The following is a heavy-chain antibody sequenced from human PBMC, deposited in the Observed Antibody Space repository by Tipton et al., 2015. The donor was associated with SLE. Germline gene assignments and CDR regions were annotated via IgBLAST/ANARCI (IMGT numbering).Heavy chain of an antibody. CDR2: ISSSSSYI. CDR3: ARDGYYYGSGSEPYFDY. CDR1: GFTFSSYS. Sequence: SLRLSCAASGFTFSSYSMNWVRKAPGKGLEWVSSISSSSSYIYYADSVKGRFTISRDNAKTSLYLQMNSLRAEDTAVYYCARDGYYYGSGSEPYFDYWGQGTLVTVSS. V-gene: IGHV3-21*01. D-gene: IGHD3-10*01. J-gene: IGHJ4*02.